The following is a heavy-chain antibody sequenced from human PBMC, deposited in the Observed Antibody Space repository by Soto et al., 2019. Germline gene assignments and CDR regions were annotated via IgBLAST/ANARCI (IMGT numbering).Heavy chain of an antibody. Sequence: GGSLRLSCAASGFNFSNSDMNWVRQAPGKGLEWVSSISRRSNYIYYADSMKGRFTISRDNAKNSLYLQINSLRAEDTAVYYCATTLAYCSRITCYVDYWGQGTLVTVSS. V-gene: IGHV3-21*01. CDR2: ISRRSNYI. CDR3: ATTLAYCSRITCYVDY. D-gene: IGHD2-2*01. J-gene: IGHJ4*02. CDR1: GFNFSNSD.